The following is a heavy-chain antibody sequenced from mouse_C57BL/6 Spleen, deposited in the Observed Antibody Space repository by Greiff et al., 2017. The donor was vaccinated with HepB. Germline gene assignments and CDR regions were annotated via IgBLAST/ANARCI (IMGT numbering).Heavy chain of an antibody. J-gene: IGHJ2*01. V-gene: IGHV1-18*01. D-gene: IGHD1-1*01. CDR2: INPNNGGT. CDR3: ARLEGDYYGSRSYFDY. CDR1: GYTFTDYN. Sequence: VQLQQSGPELVKPGASVKIPCKASGYTFTDYNMDWVKQSHGKSLEWIGDINPNNGGTIYNQKFKGKATLTVDKSSSTAYMELRSLTSEDTAVYYCARLEGDYYGSRSYFDYWGQGTTLTVSS.